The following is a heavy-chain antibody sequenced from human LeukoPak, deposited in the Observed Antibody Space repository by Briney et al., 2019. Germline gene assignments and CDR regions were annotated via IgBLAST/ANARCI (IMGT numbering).Heavy chain of an antibody. CDR1: AFTVSSNY. Sequence: GGSLRLSCAASAFTVSSNYMSWVRQAPGKGLEWVSVVFSGGTTYYADSVKGRFTISRDNSKNTLYPQMNSLRAEDTAVYYCARGSRSPSGTYHYYFDYWGQGTLVTVSS. CDR3: ARGSRSPSGTYHYYFDY. V-gene: IGHV3-53*01. D-gene: IGHD1-26*01. J-gene: IGHJ4*02. CDR2: VFSGGTT.